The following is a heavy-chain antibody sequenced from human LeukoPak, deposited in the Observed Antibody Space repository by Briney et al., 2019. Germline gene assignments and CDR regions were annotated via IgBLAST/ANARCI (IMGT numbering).Heavy chain of an antibody. V-gene: IGHV4-59*01. CDR2: ISYSGRT. D-gene: IGHD1-26*01. CDR3: ARDLDRSGKFDY. CDR1: GGSISSYY. Sequence: KPSETLSLTCTVSGGSISSYYWSWIRQPPGKGLEWIGYISYSGRTNYNPSLKSRVTISVDTSKNQFSLRLSSVTAADTAVYYCARDLDRSGKFDYWGQGTLVTVSS. J-gene: IGHJ4*02.